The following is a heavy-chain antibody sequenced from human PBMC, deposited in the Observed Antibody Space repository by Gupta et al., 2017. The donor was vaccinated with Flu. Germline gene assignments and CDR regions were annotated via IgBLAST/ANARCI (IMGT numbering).Heavy chain of an antibody. CDR3: TRGWAWAFDI. CDR2: INKDGSEK. V-gene: IGHV3-7*01. CDR1: GFAVSRYW. J-gene: IGHJ3*02. Sequence: EMQLVESGGGLVQTGGSLRLACDASGFAVSRYWMYWARKAPGRGLALVAIINKDGSEKYYVDSVKGRFTISRDDAKNSLYLQVNSLRAEYTAVFYCTRGWAWAFDIWGQGTMVTVVS. D-gene: IGHD1-26*01.